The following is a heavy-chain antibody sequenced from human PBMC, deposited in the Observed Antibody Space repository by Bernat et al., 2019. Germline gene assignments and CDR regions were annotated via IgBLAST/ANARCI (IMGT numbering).Heavy chain of an antibody. CDR2: IYPGDSDT. V-gene: IGHV5-51*01. J-gene: IGHJ4*02. CDR3: ARGSGSYSSFDY. D-gene: IGHD3-10*01. CDR1: GYSFTSYW. Sequence: EVQLVQSGAEVKKPGESLKISCKGSGYSFTSYWIGRVRQTPGKGLEWMGIIYPGDSDTRYSPSFQGQVANSTDKSISTACLQWSSMKASDTAMYYCARGSGSYSSFDYWGQGTLVTVSS.